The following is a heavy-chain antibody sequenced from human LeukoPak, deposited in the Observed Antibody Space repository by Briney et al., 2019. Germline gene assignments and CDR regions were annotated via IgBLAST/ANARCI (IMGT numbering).Heavy chain of an antibody. J-gene: IGHJ5*02. V-gene: IGHV1-24*01. Sequence: ASVKVSCKVSGYTLTDLSMHWVRQAPGKGLEWMGGFDPEDGETIYAQKFQGRVTMTEDTSTDTAYMELSSLRSEDTAVYYCATAPVGGGWFDPWGQGTLVTVSS. CDR2: FDPEDGET. D-gene: IGHD3-3*01. CDR1: GYTLTDLS. CDR3: ATAPVGGGWFDP.